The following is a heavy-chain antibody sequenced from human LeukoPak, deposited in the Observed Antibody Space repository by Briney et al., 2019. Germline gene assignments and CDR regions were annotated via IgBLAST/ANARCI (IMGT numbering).Heavy chain of an antibody. D-gene: IGHD6-13*01. CDR1: GFSFSGHW. Sequence: GGSLRLSCTASGFSFSGHWMHWARQLPGKGLVWVSRISPTGSTTSYADSVKGRFTVSRDNAKNTLYLQVNNPRAEDTAVYYCARGPNSNWSGLDFWGQGTLLTVSS. CDR3: ARGPNSNWSGLDF. J-gene: IGHJ4*02. CDR2: ISPTGSTT. V-gene: IGHV3-74*01.